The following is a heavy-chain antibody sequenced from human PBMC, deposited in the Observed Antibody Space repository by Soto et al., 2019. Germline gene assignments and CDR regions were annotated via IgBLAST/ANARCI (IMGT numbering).Heavy chain of an antibody. CDR3: ARHDWARFYGMDV. V-gene: IGHV4-39*01. CDR2: AYYSGST. D-gene: IGHD2-21*01. CDR1: GSSIITSYY. Sequence: SETLSLTCSVSGSSIITSYYWGWIRQSPGKGLEWIGSAYYSGSTYYNPSLKSRVTIFVDTSKSQFSLMLDSVTAADTAVYYCARHDWARFYGMDVWGQGTTVTVSS. J-gene: IGHJ6*02.